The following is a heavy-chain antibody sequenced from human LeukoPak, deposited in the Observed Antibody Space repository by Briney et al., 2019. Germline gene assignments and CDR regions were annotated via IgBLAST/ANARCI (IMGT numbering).Heavy chain of an antibody. J-gene: IGHJ6*03. D-gene: IGHD5/OR15-5a*01. V-gene: IGHV3-53*01. CDR2: MYIDGNR. Sequence: GGSLRLSCAVSGFRISINDMSWVRQAPGKGLQWVSMMYIDGNRYYADSVKGRFTISRDNSKNTLFLQMDSLRADDTAVYYCARVHFYYMDIWGKGTTVTISS. CDR1: GFRISIND. CDR3: ARVHFYYMDI.